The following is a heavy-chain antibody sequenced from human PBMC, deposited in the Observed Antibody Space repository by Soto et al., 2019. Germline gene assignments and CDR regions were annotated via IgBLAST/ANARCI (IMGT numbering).Heavy chain of an antibody. J-gene: IGHJ3*02. CDR1: RGSIQSSTSS. Sequence: QLQLQESGPGLVKPSETLSLTCTVSRGSIQSSTSSWGWIRQPPGKGLEWIGTVYYIGSPYFNPSLKSRLTLSADPSQNQFSLRLASVTAADTAVYYCARQTYLTYFDSWGQGTMVTVSS. CDR3: ARQTYLTYFDS. V-gene: IGHV4-39*01. CDR2: VYYIGSP. D-gene: IGHD3-16*01.